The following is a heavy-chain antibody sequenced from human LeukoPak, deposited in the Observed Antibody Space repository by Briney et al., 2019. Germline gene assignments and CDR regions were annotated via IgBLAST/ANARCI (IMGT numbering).Heavy chain of an antibody. V-gene: IGHV3-33*01. CDR2: IWYDGSNK. CDR3: ARDPGGMDV. Sequence: GGSLRLSCAASGFTFSSYGMHWVRQAPGKGLEWVVVIWYDGSNKYYADSVKGRFTISRDNSKNTLYLQMNSLRAEDTAVYYCARDPGGMDVWGKGTTVTVSS. CDR1: GFTFSSYG. J-gene: IGHJ6*04.